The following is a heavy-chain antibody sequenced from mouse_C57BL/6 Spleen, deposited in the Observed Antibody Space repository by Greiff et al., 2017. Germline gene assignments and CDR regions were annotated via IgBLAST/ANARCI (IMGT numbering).Heavy chain of an antibody. V-gene: IGHV5-6*02. CDR2: ISSGGSYT. CDR1: GFTFSSYG. D-gene: IGHD1-1*01. CDR3: ARHEITTVVDRPMDY. Sequence: EVKLVESGGDLVKPGGSLKLSCAASGFTFSSYGMSWVRQTPDKRLEWVATISSGGSYTYYPDSVKGRFTISRDNAKNTLYLQMSSLKSEDTAMYYCARHEITTVVDRPMDYWGQGTSVTVSS. J-gene: IGHJ4*01.